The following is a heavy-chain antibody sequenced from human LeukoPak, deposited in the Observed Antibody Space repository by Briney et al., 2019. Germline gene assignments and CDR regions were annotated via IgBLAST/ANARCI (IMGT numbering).Heavy chain of an antibody. CDR1: GGSLSSYY. V-gene: IGHV4-59*12. CDR3: AKPSNYYGSATDAFDF. D-gene: IGHD3-10*01. J-gene: IGHJ3*01. CDR2: IYYSGST. Sequence: SETLSLTCTVSGGSLSSYYWSWIRQPPGKGLEWIGYIYYSGSTYYNSSLKSRVTISVDTSKNHFSLKLNSVTAADTAVYYCAKPSNYYGSATDAFDFWGQGTMVTVSS.